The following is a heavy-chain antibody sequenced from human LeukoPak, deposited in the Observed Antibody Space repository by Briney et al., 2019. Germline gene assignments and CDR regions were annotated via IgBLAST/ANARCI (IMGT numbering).Heavy chain of an antibody. D-gene: IGHD4-17*01. CDR3: AKGTSVTTLFDY. J-gene: IGHJ4*02. CDR2: ISGSGGST. CDR1: GFTFSNYA. V-gene: IGHV3-23*01. Sequence: PGGSLRLSCAASGFTFSNYAMNWVRQAPGKGLEWDSGISGSGGSTYYADSVKGRFTVSRDNSKNTLYLQMNSLRVEDTAVYYCAKGTSVTTLFDYWGQGTLVTVSS.